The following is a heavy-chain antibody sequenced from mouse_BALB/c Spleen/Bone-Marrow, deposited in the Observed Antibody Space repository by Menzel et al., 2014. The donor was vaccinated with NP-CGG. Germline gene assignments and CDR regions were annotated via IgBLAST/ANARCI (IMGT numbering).Heavy chain of an antibody. Sequence: EVQRVESGGGLVQPGGSLKLSCAASGFTFSNYGMSWVRQTPDKRLEFVATINTNGGEIYYPDSVKGRFTISRDNAKNTLYLQMISLKSEDTAMYYCARGDDYVSWFAYWGQGTLVTVSA. CDR3: ARGDDYVSWFAY. CDR2: INTNGGEI. CDR1: GFTFSNYG. J-gene: IGHJ3*01. V-gene: IGHV5-6-3*01. D-gene: IGHD2-4*01.